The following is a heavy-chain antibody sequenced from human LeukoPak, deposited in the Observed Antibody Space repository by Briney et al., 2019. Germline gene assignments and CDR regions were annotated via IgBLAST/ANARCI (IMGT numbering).Heavy chain of an antibody. D-gene: IGHD2-2*01. CDR3: ARDKCSSTSCQGGVDY. CDR1: GFTFSSYG. J-gene: IGHJ4*02. CDR2: ISSSSSYT. V-gene: IGHV3-21*05. Sequence: PGGSLRLSCAASGFTFSSYGMHWVRQAPGKGLEWVSYISSSSSYTNYADSVKGRFIISRDNAKNSLYLQMNSLRAEDTAVYYCARDKCSSTSCQGGVDYWGQGTLVTVSS.